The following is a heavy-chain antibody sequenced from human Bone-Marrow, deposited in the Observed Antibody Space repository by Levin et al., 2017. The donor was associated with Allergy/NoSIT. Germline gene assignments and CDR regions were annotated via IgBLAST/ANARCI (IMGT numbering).Heavy chain of an antibody. J-gene: IGHJ4*02. V-gene: IGHV3-15*01. CDR2: IKSEAYGGTA. CDR3: ASSGGYCSPAACYAH. CDR1: GFFFGDAW. D-gene: IGHD2-15*01. Sequence: NPGGSLRLSCAASGFFFGDAWMTWVRQAPGKGLEWVGRIKSEAYGGTADYAAAMKGRFTISRDDSKSTVHLQMDSLKTEDTAVYYCASSGGYCSPAACYAHWGQGTLVTVSS.